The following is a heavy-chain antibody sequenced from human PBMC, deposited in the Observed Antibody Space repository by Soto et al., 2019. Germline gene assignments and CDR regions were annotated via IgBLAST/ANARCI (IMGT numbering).Heavy chain of an antibody. D-gene: IGHD3-22*01. Sequence: VKVSCKASGGTFSSYAISWVRQAPGQGLEWMGGIIPIFGTANYAQKFQGRVTITADESTSTAYMELSSLRSEDTAVYYCASPYYYDSSGYSPQMYNWFDPWGQGTLVTVSS. J-gene: IGHJ5*02. CDR2: IIPIFGTA. V-gene: IGHV1-69*01. CDR3: ASPYYYDSSGYSPQMYNWFDP. CDR1: GGTFSSYA.